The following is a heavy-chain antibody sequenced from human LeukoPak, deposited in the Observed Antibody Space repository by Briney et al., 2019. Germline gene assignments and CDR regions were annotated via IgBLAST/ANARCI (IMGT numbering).Heavy chain of an antibody. CDR2: ISYNGSNK. CDR1: GFTFSSYA. J-gene: IGHJ6*02. CDR3: ARDSTGDPHYYYYGMDV. V-gene: IGHV3-30-3*01. Sequence: GRSLRLSCAASGFTFSSYAMHWVRQAPGKGLEWVAVISYNGSNKYYADSVKGRFTISRDNSKNTLYLQMNSLRAEDTAVYYCARDSTGDPHYYYYGMDVWGQGTTVTVSS. D-gene: IGHD4-17*01.